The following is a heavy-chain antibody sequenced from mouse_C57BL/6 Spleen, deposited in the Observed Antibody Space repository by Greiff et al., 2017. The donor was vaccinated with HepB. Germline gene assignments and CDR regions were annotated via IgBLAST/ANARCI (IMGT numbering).Heavy chain of an antibody. J-gene: IGHJ2*01. V-gene: IGHV5-4*01. CDR2: ISDGGSYT. CDR3: ARDPLITTVVVQGFFDY. CDR1: GFTFSSYA. Sequence: VQLKESGGGLVKPGGSLKLSCAASGFTFSSYAMSWVRQTPEKRLEWVATISDGGSYTYYPDNVKGRFTISRDNAKNNLYLQMSHLKSEDTAMYYCARDPLITTVVVQGFFDYWGQGTTLTVSS. D-gene: IGHD1-1*01.